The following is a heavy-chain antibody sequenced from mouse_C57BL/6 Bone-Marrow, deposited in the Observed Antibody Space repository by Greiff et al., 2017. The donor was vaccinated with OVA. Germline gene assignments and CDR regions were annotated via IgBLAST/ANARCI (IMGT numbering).Heavy chain of an antibody. CDR1: GYSITSGYY. J-gene: IGHJ2*01. Sequence: DVQLVESGPGLVKPSQSLSLTCSVTGYSITSGYYWNWIRQFPGNKLEWMGYISYDGSNNYNPSLKNRISITRDTSKNQFFLKLNSVTTEDTATYYCARDGRDYGYGEGPYYFDYWGQGTTLTVSS. CDR3: ARDGRDYGYGEGPYYFDY. V-gene: IGHV3-6*01. CDR2: ISYDGSN. D-gene: IGHD2-2*01.